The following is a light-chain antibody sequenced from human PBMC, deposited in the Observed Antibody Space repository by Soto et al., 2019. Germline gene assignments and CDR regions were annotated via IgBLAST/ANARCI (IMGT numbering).Light chain of an antibody. CDR2: RGT. Sequence: QSALAQPASVSGSPGQSITISCTGTSNDVGAYDSVSWYQQHPHKAPQVIIYRGTQRPSGASNRFSASTSGNAASLTISGLQADEEADYFCSSSAPESTYVCGTGTKLTVL. J-gene: IGLJ1*01. V-gene: IGLV2-23*01. CDR1: SNDVGAYDS. CDR3: SSSAPESTYV.